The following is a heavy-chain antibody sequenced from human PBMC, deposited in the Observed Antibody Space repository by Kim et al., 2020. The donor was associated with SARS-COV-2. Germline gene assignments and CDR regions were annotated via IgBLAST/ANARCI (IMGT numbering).Heavy chain of an antibody. J-gene: IGHJ4*02. CDR3: SRKAY. CDR2: INTGNGNT. Sequence: ASVKVSCKAYRYNFKTYGIHWVRQAPGQRLEWMGWINTGNGNTKYSEKFQNRVTITRDTSATTAYMELSSLTTEDTAVYYCSRKAYWGQGTLVTVSS. CDR1: RYNFKTYG. V-gene: IGHV1-3*04.